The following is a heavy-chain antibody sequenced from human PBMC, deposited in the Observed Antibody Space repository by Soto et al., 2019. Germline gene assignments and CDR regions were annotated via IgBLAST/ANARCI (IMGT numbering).Heavy chain of an antibody. CDR3: AREKQLVNYGMDV. Sequence: EVQLVESGGGLVQPGGSLRLSCAASGFTFSRYDMNWVRQAPGKGLEWVSYISSSGSTIYYADTVKGRCTISRENAKNTLYLQMNSLRAEDTAADYCAREKQLVNYGMDVWGQGTTVTESS. CDR2: ISSSGSTI. D-gene: IGHD6-6*01. J-gene: IGHJ6*02. V-gene: IGHV3-48*03. CDR1: GFTFSRYD.